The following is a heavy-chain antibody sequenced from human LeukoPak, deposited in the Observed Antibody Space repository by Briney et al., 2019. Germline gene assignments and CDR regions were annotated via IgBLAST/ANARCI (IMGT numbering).Heavy chain of an antibody. CDR3: ARGYCSGGSCYPGWFDP. CDR2: INPNSGGT. J-gene: IGHJ5*02. D-gene: IGHD2-15*01. V-gene: IGHV1-2*02. Sequence: GASVKVSCKASGYTFTRYYMHWVRQAPGQGLEWMGWINPNSGGTNYAQKFQGRVTMTRDTSISTAYMELSRLRSDDTAVYYCARGYCSGGSCYPGWFDPWGQGTLVTVSS. CDR1: GYTFTRYY.